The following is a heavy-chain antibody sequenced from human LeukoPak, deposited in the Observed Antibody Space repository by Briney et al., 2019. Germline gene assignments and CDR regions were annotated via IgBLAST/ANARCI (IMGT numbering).Heavy chain of an antibody. D-gene: IGHD3-22*01. CDR3: AREPQSSHYHYDSSDYYFNDY. Sequence: GGSLRLSCAASGFTFSSYGMSWVRQAPGKGLEWVSAISGSGGSTYYADSVKGRFTISRDNSKNTLYLQMNSLRAEDTAVFYCAREPQSSHYHYDSSDYYFNDYWGQGTLVTVSS. CDR1: GFTFSSYG. V-gene: IGHV3-23*01. J-gene: IGHJ4*02. CDR2: ISGSGGST.